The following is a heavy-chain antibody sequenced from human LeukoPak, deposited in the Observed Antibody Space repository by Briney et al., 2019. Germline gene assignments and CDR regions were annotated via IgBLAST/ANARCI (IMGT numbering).Heavy chain of an antibody. CDR3: ARQGYSSADY. V-gene: IGHV5-51*01. J-gene: IGHJ4*02. Sequence: GESLKISCDGSGYXFTSYWIPWVRQMPGKGLEWMGIIYPGDSDTRYSPSFQGQVTISADKSISTAYLQWGSLKASDTAMYYCARQGYSSADYWGQGTLVTVSS. CDR1: GYXFTSYW. CDR2: IYPGDSDT. D-gene: IGHD6-19*01.